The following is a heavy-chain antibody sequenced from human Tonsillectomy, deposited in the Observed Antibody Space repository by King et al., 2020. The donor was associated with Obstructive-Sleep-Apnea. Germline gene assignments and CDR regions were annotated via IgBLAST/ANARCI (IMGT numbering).Heavy chain of an antibody. D-gene: IGHD2-2*01. CDR1: GFTFDDYA. V-gene: IGHV3-9*01. CDR2: ISWNSGSI. J-gene: IGHJ6*02. CDR3: WAYCSSTSCYAEEGYSSGWSRPVYYYGMDV. Sequence: VQLVESGGGLVQPGRSLRLSCAASGFTFDDYAMHWVRQAPGKGLEWVSGISWNSGSIGYADSVKGRFTISRDNAKNSLYLQMKSLRAEDTALYYGWAYCSSTSCYAEEGYSSGWSRPVYYYGMDVWGQGTTVTVSS.